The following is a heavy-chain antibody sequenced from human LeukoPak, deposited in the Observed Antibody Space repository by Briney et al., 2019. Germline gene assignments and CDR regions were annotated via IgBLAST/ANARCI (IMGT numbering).Heavy chain of an antibody. D-gene: IGHD3-22*01. V-gene: IGHV4-4*02. CDR3: ARVGAYYYDSSGYPSESWFDP. CDR1: GGSISSSNW. Sequence: SETLSLTCAVSGGSISSSNWWSWVRQPPGKGLEWIGEIYHSGSTNYNPSLKSRVTISVDKSKNQFSLKLSSVTAADTAVYYCARVGAYYYDSSGYPSESWFDPWGQGTLVTVSS. J-gene: IGHJ5*02. CDR2: IYHSGST.